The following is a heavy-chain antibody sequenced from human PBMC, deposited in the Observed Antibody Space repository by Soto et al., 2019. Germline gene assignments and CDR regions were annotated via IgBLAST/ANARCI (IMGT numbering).Heavy chain of an antibody. D-gene: IGHD6-19*01. CDR1: GFTFNTYG. V-gene: IGHV3-30*18. CDR2: ISYDGSNK. Sequence: VGSLRLSCAASGFTFNTYGMHWVRQAPGKGLEWVAVISYDGSNKYYADSGKGRFTIARDNSQNTLYLHMNSLRGEDTAVYYCAKAGLSSGWYPAYYYGMDVWGQGTTVTVSS. J-gene: IGHJ6*02. CDR3: AKAGLSSGWYPAYYYGMDV.